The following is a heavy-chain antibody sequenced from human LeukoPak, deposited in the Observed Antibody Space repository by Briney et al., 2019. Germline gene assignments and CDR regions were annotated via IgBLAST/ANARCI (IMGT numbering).Heavy chain of an antibody. CDR2: IIPMFGTA. CDR3: ASGTTDIVVVPAPLRNYYFDY. CDR1: GGTFSSSS. J-gene: IGHJ4*02. Sequence: SVNVSCKASGGTFSSSSISWVRQAPGQGHEWMGGIIPMFGTAKYAQKFQGRVTITADKSTSTAYMELSSLRSEDTAVYYCASGTTDIVVVPAPLRNYYFDYWGQGTLVTVSS. D-gene: IGHD2-2*01. V-gene: IGHV1-69*06.